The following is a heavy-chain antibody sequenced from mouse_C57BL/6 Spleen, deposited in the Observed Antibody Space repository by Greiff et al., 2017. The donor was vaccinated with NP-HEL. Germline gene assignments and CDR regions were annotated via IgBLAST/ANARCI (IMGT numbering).Heavy chain of an antibody. J-gene: IGHJ4*01. D-gene: IGHD2-1*01. CDR1: GYTFTSYW. Sequence: QVQLQQPGAELVKPGASVKMSCKASGYTFTSYWITWVKQRPGQGLEWIGDIYPGSGSTNYNEKFKSKATLTVATSSSTAYMQLSSLTSEDSAVYYCARRGGNYVTYYYAMDYWGQGTSVTVSS. CDR2: IYPGSGST. V-gene: IGHV1-55*01. CDR3: ARRGGNYVTYYYAMDY.